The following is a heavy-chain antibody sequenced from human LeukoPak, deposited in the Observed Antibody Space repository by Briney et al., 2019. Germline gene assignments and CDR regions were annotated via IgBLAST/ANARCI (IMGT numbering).Heavy chain of an antibody. V-gene: IGHV3-30*02. Sequence: GGSLRLSCAASGFTFSSYGMHWARQAPGMGLEWVAFIRYDGSNKYYADSVKGRFTISRDNSKNTLYLQMNSLRAEDTAVYYCAKDLWGYKGYWGQGTLVTVSS. CDR1: GFTFSSYG. J-gene: IGHJ4*02. CDR2: IRYDGSNK. CDR3: AKDLWGYKGY. D-gene: IGHD5-12*01.